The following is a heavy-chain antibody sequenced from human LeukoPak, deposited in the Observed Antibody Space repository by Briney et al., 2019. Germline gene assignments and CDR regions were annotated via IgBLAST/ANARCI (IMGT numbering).Heavy chain of an antibody. Sequence: SWALSLTCTVSGGSLSSYYWIWLRQPPGKGREWMGYISHRGSTNYNPSLQSGGTMSIDTSQNQFSLNLGSVTAADTAIYYCARDRGDFWNTYGTYYYCGMDVWGQGTTVTVSS. D-gene: IGHD3-3*01. CDR3: ARDRGDFWNTYGTYYYCGMDV. J-gene: IGHJ6*02. V-gene: IGHV4-59*01. CDR1: GGSLSSYY. CDR2: ISHRGST.